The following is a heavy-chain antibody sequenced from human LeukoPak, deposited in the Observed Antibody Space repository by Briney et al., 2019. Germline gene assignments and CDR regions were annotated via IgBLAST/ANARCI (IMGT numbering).Heavy chain of an antibody. Sequence: HGESLKISCKGSGYNFATYWIGWVRQMSGKGLEWMGIIYPGDSDTRYSPSFQGQVTISADKSISTAYLQWSSLKASDTAMYYCARWGSLSEAYYYYYGMDVWGQGTTVTVSS. CDR1: GYNFATYW. V-gene: IGHV5-51*01. CDR2: IYPGDSDT. D-gene: IGHD7-27*01. CDR3: ARWGSLSEAYYYYYGMDV. J-gene: IGHJ6*02.